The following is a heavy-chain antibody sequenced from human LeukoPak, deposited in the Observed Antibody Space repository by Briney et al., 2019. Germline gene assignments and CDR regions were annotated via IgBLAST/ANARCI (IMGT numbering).Heavy chain of an antibody. Sequence: GGSLRLSCAASGFTFSSYNMNWVRQTPGKGLEWVSSISPDSNYIYYADSVKGRFTISRDNAKNSLYLQMNSLRAEDTAVYFCARGGGLDVWGQGATVTVSS. V-gene: IGHV3-21*01. CDR2: ISPDSNYI. CDR1: GFTFSSYN. D-gene: IGHD3-16*01. J-gene: IGHJ6*02. CDR3: ARGGGLDV.